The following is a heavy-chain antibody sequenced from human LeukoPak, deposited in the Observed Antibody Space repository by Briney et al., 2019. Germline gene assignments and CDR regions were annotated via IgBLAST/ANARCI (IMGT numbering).Heavy chain of an antibody. V-gene: IGHV3-30*04. D-gene: IGHD6-6*01. CDR1: GFTFSSYA. CDR2: ISYDGSNK. Sequence: GGSLRLSCAASGFTFSSYAMHWVRQAPGKGLEWVAVISYDGSNKYYADSVKGRFTISRDNSKNTLYLQMNSLRAEDTAVYYCARDHDSSSLDYWGQGTLVTVSS. CDR3: ARDHDSSSLDY. J-gene: IGHJ4*02.